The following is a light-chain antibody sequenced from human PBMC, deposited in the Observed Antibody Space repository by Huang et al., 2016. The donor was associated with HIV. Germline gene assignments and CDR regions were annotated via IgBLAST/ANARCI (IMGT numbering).Light chain of an antibody. J-gene: IGKJ4*01. V-gene: IGKV3-11*01. CDR2: DAS. Sequence: EIVLTQSPATLSLTPGDGATLSCRASQSVSTYLAWYQQKPGQAPRLLIYDASNRATGSPARCSGSGSGTDFTLTISSLEPDDFALYYCQQRSNWPPLTFGGGTKVEIK. CDR3: QQRSNWPPLT. CDR1: QSVSTY.